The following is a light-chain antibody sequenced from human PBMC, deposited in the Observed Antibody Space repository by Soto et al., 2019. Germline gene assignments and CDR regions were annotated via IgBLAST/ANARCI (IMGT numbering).Light chain of an antibody. CDR1: QGIRSA. CDR3: QQYHTYPYT. Sequence: AIQVTQSPSSLSASVGDSVTITCRTSQGIRSALGWYQQKPGKVPKLLIYAASTLRSGVPSRFSGSGSGRDFTLTISSLQPEDFATFYCQQYHTYPYTFGQGTKLEIK. J-gene: IGKJ2*01. CDR2: AAS. V-gene: IGKV1-6*01.